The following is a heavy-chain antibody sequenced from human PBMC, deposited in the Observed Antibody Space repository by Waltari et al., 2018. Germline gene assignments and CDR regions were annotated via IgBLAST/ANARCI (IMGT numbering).Heavy chain of an antibody. Sequence: QVQLVQSGAEVKKPGASVTVSCKASGYTFTGYYMHWVRQAPGQGLEWRGRVNPNSGGTNDAQKCQGRVTMTRDTSISTAYMELSRLRSDDTAVYYCARVGDNNGAGWGQGTLVTVSS. V-gene: IGHV1-2*06. CDR1: GYTFTGYY. CDR2: VNPNSGGT. CDR3: ARVGDNNGAG. J-gene: IGHJ4*02. D-gene: IGHD3-16*01.